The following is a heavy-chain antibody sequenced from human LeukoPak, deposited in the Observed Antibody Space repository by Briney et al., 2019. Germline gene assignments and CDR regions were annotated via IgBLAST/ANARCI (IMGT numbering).Heavy chain of an antibody. CDR2: IYHSGST. D-gene: IGHD2-15*01. Sequence: PSETLSLTCAVSGYSISSGYYWGWIRQPPGKGLEWIGSIYHSGSTYYNPSLKSRVTIPVDTSKNQFSLKLSSVTAADTAVYYCANRVCSGGSCYPGYFDYWGQGTLVTVSS. CDR1: GYSISSGYY. CDR3: ANRVCSGGSCYPGYFDY. J-gene: IGHJ4*02. V-gene: IGHV4-38-2*01.